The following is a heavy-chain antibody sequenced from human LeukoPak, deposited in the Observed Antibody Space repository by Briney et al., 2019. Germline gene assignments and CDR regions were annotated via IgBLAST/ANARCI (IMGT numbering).Heavy chain of an antibody. CDR1: GGSISSYY. Sequence: SETLSLTCTVSGGSISSYYWSWIRQPPGKGLEWIGYIYYSGSTNYNPSLKSRVTMSVDTSKNQFSLKLSSVTAADTAVYYCAREQADIVVVPAANDHAFDIWGQGTMVTVSS. V-gene: IGHV4-59*12. CDR2: IYYSGST. CDR3: AREQADIVVVPAANDHAFDI. J-gene: IGHJ3*02. D-gene: IGHD2-2*01.